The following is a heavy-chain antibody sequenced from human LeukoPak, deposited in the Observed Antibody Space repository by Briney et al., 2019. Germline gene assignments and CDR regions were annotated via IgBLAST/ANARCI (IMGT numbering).Heavy chain of an antibody. Sequence: GGSLTLSCPASGFTFSSYGMHWVRQAPGKGLEWVAIISYDGSSGSNKYYADSVKGRFTVSRDNSRNTVNLQMNSLRGEDTAVYYCARAPVRGAVAGVDYWGQGTLVTVSS. V-gene: IGHV3-30*03. D-gene: IGHD6-19*01. CDR2: ISYDGSSGSNK. J-gene: IGHJ4*02. CDR1: GFTFSSYG. CDR3: ARAPVRGAVAGVDY.